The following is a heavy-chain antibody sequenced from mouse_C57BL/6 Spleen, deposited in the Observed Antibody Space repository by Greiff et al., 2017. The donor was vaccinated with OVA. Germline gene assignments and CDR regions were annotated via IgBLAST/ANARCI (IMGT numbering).Heavy chain of an antibody. CDR3: ARWIYSNYGAMDY. V-gene: IGHV1-50*01. J-gene: IGHJ4*01. D-gene: IGHD2-5*01. CDR2: IDPSDSYT. CDR1: GYTFTSYW. Sequence: QVQLQQPGAELVKPGASVKLSCKASGYTFTSYWMQWGKQRPGQGLEWIGEIDPSDSYTNYNQKFKGKATLTVDTSSSTAYMQLSSLTSEDSAVYYCARWIYSNYGAMDYWGQGTSVTVSS.